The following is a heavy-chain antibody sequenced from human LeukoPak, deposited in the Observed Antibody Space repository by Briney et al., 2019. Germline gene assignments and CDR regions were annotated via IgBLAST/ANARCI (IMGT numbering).Heavy chain of an antibody. J-gene: IGHJ3*02. CDR1: GGSFSSYY. Sequence: SETLSLTCAVYGGSFSSYYWSWIRQPPGKGLEWIGYIYYSGSTNYNPSLKSRVTISVDTSKNQFSLKLSSVTAADTAVYYCASGYYDSSGYYPIAFDIWGQGTMVTVSS. CDR3: ASGYYDSSGYYPIAFDI. D-gene: IGHD3-22*01. V-gene: IGHV4-59*01. CDR2: IYYSGST.